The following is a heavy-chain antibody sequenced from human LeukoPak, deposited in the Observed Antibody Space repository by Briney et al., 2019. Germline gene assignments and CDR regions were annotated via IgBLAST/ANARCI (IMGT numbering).Heavy chain of an antibody. CDR1: GYTFTSYD. D-gene: IGHD3-10*01. CDR3: ARVYYGSGSYDFDY. Sequence: ASVKVSCKASGYTFTSYDINWVRQATGQGLEWMGWMNPNSGNTGYAQKFQGRVTITRNTSISTAYMELSSLRSEDTAVYYCARVYYGSGSYDFDYWGQRTLVTVSS. V-gene: IGHV1-8*03. CDR2: MNPNSGNT. J-gene: IGHJ4*02.